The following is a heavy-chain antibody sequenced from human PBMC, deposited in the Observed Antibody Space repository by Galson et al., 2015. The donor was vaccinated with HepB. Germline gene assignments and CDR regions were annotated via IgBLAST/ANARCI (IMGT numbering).Heavy chain of an antibody. J-gene: IGHJ5*02. V-gene: IGHV3-23*01. CDR3: AKDQDIVVVVAANSEFAGFDP. D-gene: IGHD2-15*01. CDR1: GFTFSSYA. Sequence: SLRLSCAASGFTFSSYAMSWVRQAPGKGLEWVSAISGSGGSTYYADSVKGRFTISRDNSKNTLFLQMSSLRAEDTAVYYCAKDQDIVVVVAANSEFAGFDPWGQGTLVTVSS. CDR2: ISGSGGST.